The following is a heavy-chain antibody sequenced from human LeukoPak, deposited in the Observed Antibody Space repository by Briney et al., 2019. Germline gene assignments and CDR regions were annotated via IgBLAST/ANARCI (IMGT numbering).Heavy chain of an antibody. J-gene: IGHJ4*02. CDR2: INHSGST. D-gene: IGHD6-19*01. Sequence: PSETLSLTCAVYGGSFSGYYWSWIRQPPGKGLEWIGEINHSGSTNYNPSLKSRVTISVDTSKNQFSLKLSSVTAADTAVYYYARYSSGWYQESNTYYFDYWGQGTLVTVSS. CDR1: GGSFSGYY. CDR3: ARYSSGWYQESNTYYFDY. V-gene: IGHV4-34*01.